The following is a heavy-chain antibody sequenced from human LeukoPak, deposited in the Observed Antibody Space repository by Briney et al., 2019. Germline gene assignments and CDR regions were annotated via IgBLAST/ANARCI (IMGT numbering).Heavy chain of an antibody. D-gene: IGHD3-9*01. CDR3: AKNGRDDHDKYFFDF. CDR2: ISGSGVGT. V-gene: IGHV3-23*01. Sequence: QPGGSLRLSCAGSGFIFRNYAMSWVRQAPGMGLEWVSAISGSGVGTNYADSVKGRFTISRDNSKYTLYLQMNSLRSEDTAVYYCAKNGRDDHDKYFFDFWGQGTQVTVSS. J-gene: IGHJ4*02. CDR1: GFIFRNYA.